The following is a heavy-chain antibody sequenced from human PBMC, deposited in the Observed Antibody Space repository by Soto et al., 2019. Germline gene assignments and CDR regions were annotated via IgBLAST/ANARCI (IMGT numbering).Heavy chain of an antibody. D-gene: IGHD4-4*01. Sequence: QVQVQESGPGLVKASDTLSLTCRVSGYFISSSHWWGWIRQPAGKGLEWIGHINYSGSFYHDPSLKSRVTMSLDTSKHQFSLRLSSVTAVDTAVYYCARIATTTLGGPIDYWGRGTLVTVSS. CDR3: ARIATTTLGGPIDY. CDR1: GYFISSSHW. V-gene: IGHV4-28*05. CDR2: INYSGSF. J-gene: IGHJ4*02.